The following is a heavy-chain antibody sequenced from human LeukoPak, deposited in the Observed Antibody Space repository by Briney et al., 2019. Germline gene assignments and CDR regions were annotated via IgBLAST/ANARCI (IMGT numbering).Heavy chain of an antibody. CDR1: GGSFSGYY. D-gene: IGHD1-26*01. CDR3: ARGSWVRQGEKSYFDY. Sequence: SETLSLTCAVYGGSFSGYYWSWIRQPPGKGLEWIGEINHSGSTNYNPSLKSRVTISVDTSKNQFSLKLSSVTAADTAVYYCARGSWVRQGEKSYFDYWGQGTLVTVSS. V-gene: IGHV4-34*01. CDR2: INHSGST. J-gene: IGHJ4*02.